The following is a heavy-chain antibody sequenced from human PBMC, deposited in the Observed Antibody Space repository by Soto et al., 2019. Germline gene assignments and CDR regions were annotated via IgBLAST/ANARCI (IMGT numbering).Heavy chain of an antibody. Sequence: VQLLESGGGVAQPGRSLRLSCRASGFGFSSYGMLWVRQAPGKGPEWVAFISFDGSTQYYADSVRGRFTISRDNSENTLYLQLDTLRVEDTAMYYCAREGVFGLVKIIPLDYWVQGAQVTVSA. J-gene: IGHJ4*02. CDR2: ISFDGSTQ. D-gene: IGHD3-3*01. V-gene: IGHV3-30*03. CDR1: GFGFSSYG. CDR3: AREGVFGLVKIIPLDY.